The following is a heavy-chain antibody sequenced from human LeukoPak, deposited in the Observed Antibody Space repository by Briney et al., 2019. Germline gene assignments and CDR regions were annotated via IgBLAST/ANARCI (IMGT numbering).Heavy chain of an antibody. CDR1: GGSISSSSYY. V-gene: IGHV4-39*01. CDR3: ARGPVLIDP. D-gene: IGHD2-8*02. Sequence: SETLSLTCTVSGGSISSSSYYWGWIRQPPGKGLEWIGSIYYSGSTYYNPSLKGRVTISVDTSKNQFSLKLSSVTAADTAVYYCARGPVLIDPWGQGTLVTVSS. J-gene: IGHJ5*02. CDR2: IYYSGST.